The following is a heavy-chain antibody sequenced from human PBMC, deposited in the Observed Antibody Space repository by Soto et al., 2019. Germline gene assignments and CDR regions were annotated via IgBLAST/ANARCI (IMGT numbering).Heavy chain of an antibody. V-gene: IGHV3-23*01. CDR1: EFIFSNYA. Sequence: SLRVSCAASEFIFSNYAMDLVLQSPFKVLECVSSISGSGNRTYYADPVKGRLTISRDNSRNTLYLQMKNLRVEDTAVYHCAVLTDCAKGQCARPFDSWGQGTLVTVSS. D-gene: IGHD2-15*01. CDR2: ISGSGNRT. CDR3: AVLTDCAKGQCARPFDS. J-gene: IGHJ4*02.